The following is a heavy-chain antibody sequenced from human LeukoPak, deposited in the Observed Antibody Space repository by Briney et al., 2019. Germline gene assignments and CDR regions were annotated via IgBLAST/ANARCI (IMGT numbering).Heavy chain of an antibody. CDR2: KYNKPQWYY. Sequence: SQTLPLTRLICGDSVLRNLIPWKCPRESPERAVEWLGKKYNKPQWYYDYAPSVRSRITINPDTSQNQFSLQLNSVSPEDTAVYYCARGRDVVVVPAADFAYWGQGILVTVSS. J-gene: IGHJ4*02. CDR3: ARGRDVVVVPAADFAY. V-gene: IGHV6-1*01. D-gene: IGHD2-2*01. CDR1: GDSVLRNLIP.